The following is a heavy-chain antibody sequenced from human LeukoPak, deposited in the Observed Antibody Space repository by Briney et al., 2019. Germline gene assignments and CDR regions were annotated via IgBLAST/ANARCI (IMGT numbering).Heavy chain of an antibody. Sequence: GGSLRLSCAASGFTFSSYSMNWVRQAPGKGLEWVSSISSSSSYIYYADSVKGRFTISRDNAKNSLYLQMDSLRAEDTAVYYCATDSPETAAFDYWGQGTLVTVSS. J-gene: IGHJ4*02. CDR3: ATDSPETAAFDY. D-gene: IGHD1-1*01. CDR1: GFTFSSYS. CDR2: ISSSSSYI. V-gene: IGHV3-21*01.